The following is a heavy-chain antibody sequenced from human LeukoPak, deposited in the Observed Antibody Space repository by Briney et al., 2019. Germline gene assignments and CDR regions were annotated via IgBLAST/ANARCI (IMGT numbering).Heavy chain of an antibody. J-gene: IGHJ4*02. CDR1: GFTFGRFA. Sequence: PGGSLRLSCAVSGFTFGRFAMNWVRQAPGKGLEWVSIISNSGTITSYADSVKGRFTISRDNSKNTVYLQMNSLRAEDTAVYYCARMSSSSWYVCDYWGQGTLVTVSS. V-gene: IGHV3-23*01. CDR2: ISNSGTIT. D-gene: IGHD6-13*01. CDR3: ARMSSSSWYVCDY.